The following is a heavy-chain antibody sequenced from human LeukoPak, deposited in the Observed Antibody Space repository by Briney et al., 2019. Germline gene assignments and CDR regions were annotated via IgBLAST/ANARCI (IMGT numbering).Heavy chain of an antibody. CDR2: IYSSGST. J-gene: IGHJ4*02. D-gene: IGHD3-10*01. Sequence: PSETLSLTCTVSSDSISGYYWSWIRQPPGKGLEWLGYIYSSGSTNYNPSLNSRVTMSVDTSKNQFSLKLSSVTAVDTAVYYCARKENVYYYFDYWGQGTLVTVSS. CDR1: SDSISGYY. CDR3: ARKENVYYYFDY. V-gene: IGHV4-59*12.